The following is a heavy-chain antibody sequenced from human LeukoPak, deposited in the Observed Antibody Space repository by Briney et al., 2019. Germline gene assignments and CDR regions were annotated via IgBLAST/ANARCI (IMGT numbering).Heavy chain of an antibody. V-gene: IGHV4-39*02. CDR3: ARDLRIQQWLAANYWYFDL. CDR2: IYYSGNT. Sequence: SETLSLTCTVSGVSISSSNSYWGWIRQPPGKGLEWIGSIYYSGNTYYNASLKSQVSISIDTSKNQFSLRLTSVTAADTAVYYCARDLRIQQWLAANYWYFDLWGRGTLVTVSS. J-gene: IGHJ2*01. CDR1: GVSISSSNSY. D-gene: IGHD6-19*01.